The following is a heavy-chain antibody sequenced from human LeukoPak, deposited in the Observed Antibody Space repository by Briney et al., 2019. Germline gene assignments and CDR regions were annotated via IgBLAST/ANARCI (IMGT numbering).Heavy chain of an antibody. D-gene: IGHD3-22*01. Sequence: ASVKVSCKASGYTFTGYYMHRVRQAPGQGLEWMGIINPSGGSTSYAQKFQGRVTMTRDMSTSTVYMELSSLRSEDTAVYYCARVRYYYDSSGYYYGQKTYDAFDIWGQGTMVTVSS. CDR3: ARVRYYYDSSGYYYGQKTYDAFDI. V-gene: IGHV1-46*01. J-gene: IGHJ3*02. CDR2: INPSGGST. CDR1: GYTFTGYY.